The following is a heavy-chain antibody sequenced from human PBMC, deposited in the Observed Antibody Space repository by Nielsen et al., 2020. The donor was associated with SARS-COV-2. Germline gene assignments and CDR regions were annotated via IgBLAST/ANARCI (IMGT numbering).Heavy chain of an antibody. CDR1: GFTLTSYS. V-gene: IGHV3-21*01. CDR3: ARRWYGSGSDREAFDI. J-gene: IGHJ3*02. D-gene: IGHD3-10*01. CDR2: ISATGNFI. Sequence: GESLKISCAASGFTLTSYSMNWVRQAPGKGLEWVSSISATGNFIFYADSVRGRFTISRDSAKNSLFLQMDSLRAEDTAVYYCARRWYGSGSDREAFDIWGRGTMVTISS.